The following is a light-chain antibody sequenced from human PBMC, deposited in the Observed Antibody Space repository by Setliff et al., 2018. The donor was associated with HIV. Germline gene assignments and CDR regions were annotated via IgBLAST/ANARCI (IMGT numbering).Light chain of an antibody. CDR1: SSDVGGYNY. Sequence: QSALTQPASVSGSPGQSITISCTGTSSDVGGYNYVSWYQQHPGKAPKFMIYDVSNRPSGVSNRFSGSKSGNTASLTISGLQAEDDADYYCSSYTSSSTFYVFGTGTKVTVL. CDR3: SSYTSSSTFYV. CDR2: DVS. V-gene: IGLV2-14*03. J-gene: IGLJ1*01.